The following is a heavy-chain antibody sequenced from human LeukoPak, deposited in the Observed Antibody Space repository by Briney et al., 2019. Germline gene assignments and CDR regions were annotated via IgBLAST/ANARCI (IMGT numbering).Heavy chain of an antibody. CDR3: AKDPITMVRGVGNYFDY. V-gene: IGHV3-23*01. D-gene: IGHD3-10*01. Sequence: SGGSLRLSCAASGFTFSSYAMSWVRQAPGKGLEWVSAISGSGGSTYYADSVKGRFTISRDNSKNTLYLQMNSLRAEDTAVYYCAKDPITMVRGVGNYFDYWGQGTLVTVSS. J-gene: IGHJ4*02. CDR2: ISGSGGST. CDR1: GFTFSSYA.